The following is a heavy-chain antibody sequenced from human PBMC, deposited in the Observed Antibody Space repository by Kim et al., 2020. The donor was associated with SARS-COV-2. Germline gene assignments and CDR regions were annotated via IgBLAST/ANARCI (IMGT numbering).Heavy chain of an antibody. CDR2: IYHSGST. Sequence: SETLSLTCAVSGGSISSSIWWSWVRQPPGKGLEWIGEIYHSGSTNYNPSLKSRVTISVDKSKNQFSLKLSSVTAADTAVYYCAREVVGATGDYYYYYGMDVWGQGTTVTVSS. D-gene: IGHD1-26*01. CDR1: GGSISSSIW. CDR3: AREVVGATGDYYYYYGMDV. V-gene: IGHV4-4*02. J-gene: IGHJ6*02.